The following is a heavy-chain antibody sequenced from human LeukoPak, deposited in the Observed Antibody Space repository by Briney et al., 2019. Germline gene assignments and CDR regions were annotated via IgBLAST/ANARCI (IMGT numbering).Heavy chain of an antibody. CDR2: ISGSGGST. CDR1: GFTFSSYA. V-gene: IGHV3-23*01. D-gene: IGHD3-22*01. J-gene: IGHJ4*02. Sequence: GGSLRLSCAASGFTFSSYAMSWVRQAPGKGLEWVSAISGSGGSTYYADSVKGRFTISRDNSKNTLYLQMNSLRAEDTAVYYCTTGMRISMKVVVTTTDYWGQGTLVTVSS. CDR3: TTGMRISMKVVVTTTDY.